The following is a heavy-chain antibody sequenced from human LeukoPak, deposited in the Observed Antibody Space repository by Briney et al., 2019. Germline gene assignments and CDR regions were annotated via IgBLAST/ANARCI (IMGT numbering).Heavy chain of an antibody. V-gene: IGHV3-49*04. D-gene: IGHD4/OR15-4a*01. CDR2: IRSRLYGGTA. Sequence: GGSLRLSCRGSGFNFADYAMSWVRQAPGQGLEWVCLIRSRLYGGTAEYGASVKGRFTVSRDDSQGIAYLQMNSLKTDDTAVYYCSRGMTESGAKYYSDHWGQGTLVTVSS. CDR3: SRGMTESGAKYYSDH. J-gene: IGHJ4*02. CDR1: GFNFADYA.